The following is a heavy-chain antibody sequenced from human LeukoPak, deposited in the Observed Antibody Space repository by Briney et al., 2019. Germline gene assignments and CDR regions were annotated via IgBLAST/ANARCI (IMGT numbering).Heavy chain of an antibody. J-gene: IGHJ4*02. CDR3: AKDVAAAGTLRTYVY. CDR1: GFTFSSYA. D-gene: IGHD6-13*01. Sequence: QSGGSLRLSCAASGFTFSSYAMSWVRQAPGKGLEWVSAISGSGGSTYCADSVKGRFTISRDNSKNTLYLQMNSLRAEDTAVYYCAKDVAAAGTLRTYVYWGQGTLVTVSS. V-gene: IGHV3-23*01. CDR2: ISGSGGST.